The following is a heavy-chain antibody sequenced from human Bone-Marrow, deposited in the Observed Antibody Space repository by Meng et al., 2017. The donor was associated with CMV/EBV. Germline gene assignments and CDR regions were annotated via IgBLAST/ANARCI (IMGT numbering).Heavy chain of an antibody. CDR1: GFTFSSTNDN. Sequence: GSLRLSCTVSGFTFSSTNDNWVWKRQRPGTGLVSIGTIDYSWSPYYHPSLVSRVSISVDTSKIHLSLKLNAVTAADTALYFCAKARGIRSSFDIWGQGTMVTVSS. J-gene: IGHJ3*02. CDR2: IDYSWSP. V-gene: IGHV4-39*07. CDR3: AKARGIRSSFDI. D-gene: IGHD1-26*01.